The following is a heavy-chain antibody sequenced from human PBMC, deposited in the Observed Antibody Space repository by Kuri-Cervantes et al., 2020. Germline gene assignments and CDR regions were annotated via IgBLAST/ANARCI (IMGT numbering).Heavy chain of an antibody. J-gene: IGHJ6*03. CDR3: AKADYYSSYYMHV. CDR1: GLNFPIYS. Sequence: GESLKISCIASGLNFPIYSVNWVRQAPGKGPEWVSSIGGGSTNYADSTKGRFTISRDISKNTLYLQMNSLRAEDTAVYYCAKADYYSSYYMHVWGKGTTVTVSS. CDR2: IGGGST. V-gene: IGHV3-38-3*01.